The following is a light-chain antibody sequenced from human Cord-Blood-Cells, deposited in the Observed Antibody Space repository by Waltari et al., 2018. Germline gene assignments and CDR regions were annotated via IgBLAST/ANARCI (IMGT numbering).Light chain of an antibody. CDR1: SLRSYS. J-gene: IGLJ2*01. Sequence: SSELPQDPAVSVALGQTVRITCQGDSLRSYSASWYQQKPGQAPVLVIYGKNNRPSGIQDRCASSSSGNAASLTITGAQAEDEADYYCNSGDSSGNHLVFGGGTKLTVL. V-gene: IGLV3-19*01. CDR3: NSGDSSGNHLV. CDR2: GKN.